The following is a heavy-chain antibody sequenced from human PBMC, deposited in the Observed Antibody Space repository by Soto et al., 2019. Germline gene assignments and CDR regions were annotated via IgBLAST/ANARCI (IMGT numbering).Heavy chain of an antibody. D-gene: IGHD3-10*01. CDR3: AKDRVNYGYYFDY. CDR2: ISGSGGST. CDR1: GFTFSSYA. V-gene: IGHV3-23*01. J-gene: IGHJ4*02. Sequence: GGSLRLSCAASGFTFSSYAMSWVRQAPGKGLEWVSAISGSGGSTYYADSVKGRFTIPRDNSKNTLYLQMNSLRAEDTAVYYCAKDRVNYGYYFDYWGQGTLVTVSS.